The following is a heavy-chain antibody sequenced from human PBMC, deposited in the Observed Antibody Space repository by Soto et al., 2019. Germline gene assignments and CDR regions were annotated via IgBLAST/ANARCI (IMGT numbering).Heavy chain of an antibody. Sequence: QVQLQQWGAGLLKPSETLSLSGYYWSWIRQPPGKGLEWIGEIKDGGRTNYSPSLKSRATISSDTSNNQCSLRLYSVTAADTGVYCCARGQEGVVATHWGQGTLVTVSS. CDR3: ARGQEGVVATH. V-gene: IGHV4-34*01. D-gene: IGHD5-12*01. J-gene: IGHJ4*02. CDR1: GYY. CDR2: IKDGGRT.